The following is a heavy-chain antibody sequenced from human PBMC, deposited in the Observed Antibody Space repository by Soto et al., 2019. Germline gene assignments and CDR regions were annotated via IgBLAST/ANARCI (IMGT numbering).Heavy chain of an antibody. J-gene: IGHJ4*02. CDR1: GFTFSSYA. V-gene: IGHV3-30-3*01. D-gene: IGHD5-12*01. CDR3: ARGRDGYNTFDY. CDR2: ISYDGSNK. Sequence: GSLRLSCAASGFTFSSYAMHWVRQAPGKGLEWVAVISYDGSNKYYADSVKGRFTISRDNSKNTLYLQMNSLRAEDTAVYYCARGRDGYNTFDYWGQGTLVTVSS.